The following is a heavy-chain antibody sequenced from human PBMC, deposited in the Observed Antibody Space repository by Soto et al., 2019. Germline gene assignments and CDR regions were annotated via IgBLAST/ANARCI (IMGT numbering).Heavy chain of an antibody. CDR1: GGSISSYY. D-gene: IGHD2-2*01. CDR2: IYYSGNT. Sequence: QVQLQESGPGLVKPSETLSLTCTVSGGSISSYYWSWIRQPPGKGLEWIGYIYYSGNTNYNSSIKSRVTISVDTSKNPFSLKLSSVTAADTAVYYCARVVPAAMRDWFDPWGQGTLVTVSS. J-gene: IGHJ5*02. CDR3: ARVVPAAMRDWFDP. V-gene: IGHV4-59*01.